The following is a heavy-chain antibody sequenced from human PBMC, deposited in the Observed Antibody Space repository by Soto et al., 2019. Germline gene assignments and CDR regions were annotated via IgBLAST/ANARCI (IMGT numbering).Heavy chain of an antibody. CDR2: INDSGTT. CDR1: GGSLTGYY. CDR3: QGGDF. J-gene: IGHJ4*02. V-gene: IGHV4-34*01. Sequence: SETLSLTCEVSGGSLTGYYWIWDRQTPGKGLEWIGEINDSGTTYYNPSFKSRLTISINTAKRQISLRLTSVTAADTGVYYCQGGDFWGQGTRVTVS. D-gene: IGHD3-16*01.